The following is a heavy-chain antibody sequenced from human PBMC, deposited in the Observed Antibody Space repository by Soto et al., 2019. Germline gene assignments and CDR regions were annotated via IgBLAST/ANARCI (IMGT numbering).Heavy chain of an antibody. J-gene: IGHJ5*02. D-gene: IGHD3-10*01. CDR2: IYYSGST. V-gene: IGHV4-39*01. CDR3: ARHGSGSYPHWFDP. Sequence: SETLSLTCTVSGGSISSSSYYWGWIRQPPGKGLEWIGSIYYSGSTYYNPSLKSRVTISVDTSKNQFSLKLSSVTAADTAVYYCARHGSGSYPHWFDPWGQGTLVTVSS. CDR1: GGSISSSSYY.